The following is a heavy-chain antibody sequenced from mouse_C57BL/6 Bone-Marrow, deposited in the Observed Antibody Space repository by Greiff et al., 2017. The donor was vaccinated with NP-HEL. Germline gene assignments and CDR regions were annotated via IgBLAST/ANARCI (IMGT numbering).Heavy chain of an antibody. CDR1: GYTFTDYN. V-gene: IGHV1-22*01. J-gene: IGHJ4*01. CDR2: INPNNGGT. CDR3: AGPLITTVVATDYAMDY. Sequence: EVQLQQSGPELVKPGASVKMSCKASGYTFTDYNMHWVKQSHGKSLEWIGYINPNNGGTSYNQKFKGKATLTVNKSSSTAYMELRSLTSEDSAVYYCAGPLITTVVATDYAMDYWGQGTSVTVSS. D-gene: IGHD1-1*01.